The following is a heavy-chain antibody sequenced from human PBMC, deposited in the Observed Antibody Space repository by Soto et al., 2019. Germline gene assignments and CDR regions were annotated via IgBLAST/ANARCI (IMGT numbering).Heavy chain of an antibody. V-gene: IGHV3-30-3*01. Sequence: GGSLRLSCAASGFTFSSYAMHWVRQAPGKGLEWVAVISYDGSNKYYADSVKGRFTISRDNSKNTLYLQMNSLRAEDTAVYYCARVVLYYDSSGYSDIDYCRQGTLVTVSS. CDR1: GFTFSSYA. CDR2: ISYDGSNK. CDR3: ARVVLYYDSSGYSDIDY. J-gene: IGHJ4*02. D-gene: IGHD3-22*01.